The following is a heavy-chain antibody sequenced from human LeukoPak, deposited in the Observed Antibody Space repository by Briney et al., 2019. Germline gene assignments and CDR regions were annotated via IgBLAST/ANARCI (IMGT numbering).Heavy chain of an antibody. D-gene: IGHD3-10*02. J-gene: IGHJ6*04. CDR3: AELGITMIGGV. V-gene: IGHV3-7*01. CDR2: IKQEGSEK. Sequence: PGGSLRLSCAASGFTFSSYWMSWVRQAPGKGLEWVANIKQEGSEKYYVDSVKGRFTISRDNAKKSLYLQMNSLRAEETAVYYCAELGITMIGGVWGKGTTVTISS. CDR1: GFTFSSYW.